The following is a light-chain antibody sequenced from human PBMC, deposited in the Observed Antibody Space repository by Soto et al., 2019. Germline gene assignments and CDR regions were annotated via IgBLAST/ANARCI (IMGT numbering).Light chain of an antibody. CDR1: QSISGW. CDR3: QQYNSYPWT. CDR2: KAS. J-gene: IGKJ1*01. Sequence: DIQMTQSPSTLSASVGYRFTITCRASQSISGWLAWYRQKPGKAPKLLIYKASSLESGVPSRFSGSGSGTEFTLTISSLQPDDFATYYCQQYNSYPWTFGQGTKVDIK. V-gene: IGKV1-5*03.